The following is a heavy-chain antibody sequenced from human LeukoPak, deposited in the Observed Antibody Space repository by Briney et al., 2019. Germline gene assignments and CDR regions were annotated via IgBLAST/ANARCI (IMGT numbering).Heavy chain of an antibody. D-gene: IGHD6-13*01. V-gene: IGHV3-23*01. CDR2: LSNSGGST. CDR3: AKDGIAGAVNTHFDN. Sequence: GGSLRLTCATAGFTFSRYAMSWVRQAPGKGLEWVSGLSNSGGSTYYADSVKGRFTISRDNSKNTLYLQMNSLRAEDTAVYYCAKDGIAGAVNTHFDNWGQGTLVTVSS. CDR1: GFTFSRYA. J-gene: IGHJ4*02.